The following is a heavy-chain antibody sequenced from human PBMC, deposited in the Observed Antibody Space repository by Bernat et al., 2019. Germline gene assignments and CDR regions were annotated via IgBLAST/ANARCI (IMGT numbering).Heavy chain of an antibody. J-gene: IGHJ6*03. V-gene: IGHV5-51*01. CDR2: IYPDDSDT. Sequence: EVQLVQSGAEVKKPGESLEISCKGSGYSFTSYWIAWVRQMPEKGLEWMGIIYPDDSDTRYNPSFQGQVTLAADRSISTAYLQWSSLKASDTAMYYCARQWGFVGPNYYMDVWGKGTTVAVSS. CDR1: GYSFTSYW. D-gene: IGHD1-26*01. CDR3: ARQWGFVGPNYYMDV.